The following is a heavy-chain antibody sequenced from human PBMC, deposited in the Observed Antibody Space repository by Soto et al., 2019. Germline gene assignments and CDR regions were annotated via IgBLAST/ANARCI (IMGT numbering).Heavy chain of an antibody. CDR1: GGTIGSGDCY. CDR3: ARRYGPGFDY. V-gene: IGHV4-61*08. J-gene: IGHJ4*02. D-gene: IGHD4-17*01. Sequence: SETLSLTCTVSGGTIGSGDCYWIWIRQPPGKGLEWIGYIYYSGGTNYNPSLKSRVTISVDTSKNQFSLKLSSVTAADTAVYYCARRYGPGFDYWGQGTLVTVSS. CDR2: IYYSGGT.